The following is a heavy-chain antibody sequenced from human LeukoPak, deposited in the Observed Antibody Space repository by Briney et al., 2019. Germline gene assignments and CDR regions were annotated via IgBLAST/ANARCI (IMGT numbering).Heavy chain of an antibody. CDR1: GGSISSGDYY. Sequence: KSSETLSLTCTVSGGSISSGDYYWSWIRQPPGKGLEWIGYIYYSGSTYYNPSLKSRVTISVDTSKNQFSLKLRSVTAADTAVYYCASHKWELSGFDYWGQGTLVSVSS. J-gene: IGHJ4*02. CDR2: IYYSGST. CDR3: ASHKWELSGFDY. V-gene: IGHV4-30-4*01. D-gene: IGHD1-26*01.